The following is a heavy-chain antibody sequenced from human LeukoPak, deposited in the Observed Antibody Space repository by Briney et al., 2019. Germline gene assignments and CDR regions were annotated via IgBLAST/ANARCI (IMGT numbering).Heavy chain of an antibody. CDR2: ISSSSSYI. CDR3: ARRRTLVRGTYGMDV. V-gene: IGHV3-21*01. D-gene: IGHD3-10*01. J-gene: IGHJ6*02. Sequence: GGSLRLSRAASGFTFSSYSMNWVRQAPGKGLEWVSSISSSSSYIYYADSVKGRFTISRDNAKNSLYLQMNSLRAEDTAVYYCARRRTLVRGTYGMDVWGQGTTVTVSS. CDR1: GFTFSSYS.